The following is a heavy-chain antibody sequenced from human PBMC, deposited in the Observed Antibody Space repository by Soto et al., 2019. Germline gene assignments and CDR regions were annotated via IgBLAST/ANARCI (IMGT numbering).Heavy chain of an antibody. J-gene: IGHJ4*02. D-gene: IGHD3-22*01. Sequence: GESLKISCKGSGYSFTSYWIGWVRQMPGKGLEWMGIIYPGDSDTRYSPSFQGQVTISADKSISTAYLQWSSLKASDTAMYYCARHPPYYYDSSGYSPALIDYWGQGTLVTVSS. V-gene: IGHV5-51*01. CDR2: IYPGDSDT. CDR1: GYSFTSYW. CDR3: ARHPPYYYDSSGYSPALIDY.